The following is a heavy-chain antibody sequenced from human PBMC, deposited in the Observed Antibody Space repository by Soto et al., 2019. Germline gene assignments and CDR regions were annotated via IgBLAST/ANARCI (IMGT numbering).Heavy chain of an antibody. CDR2: IIPILGIT. CDR3: ARDPTFSVTGLRFDY. J-gene: IGHJ4*02. CDR1: GGTFSSDT. D-gene: IGHD2-21*02. V-gene: IGHV1-69*04. Sequence: ASVKVSCKASGGTFSSDTISWVRQAPGQGLEWMGRIIPILGITSYAQKFQGRVTITADTSTSTAYMELSSLRSEDTAVYYCARDPTFSVTGLRFDYWGQGSQVTVSS.